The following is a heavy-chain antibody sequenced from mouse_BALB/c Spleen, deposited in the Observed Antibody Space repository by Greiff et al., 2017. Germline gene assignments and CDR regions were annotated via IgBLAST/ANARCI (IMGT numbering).Heavy chain of an antibody. CDR3: ARSASYYAMDY. CDR2: INPYNDGT. D-gene: IGHD6-1*01. CDR1: GYTFTSYV. J-gene: IGHJ4*01. V-gene: IGHV1-14*01. Sequence: EVQLQQSGPELVKPGASVKMSCKASGYTFTSYVMHWVKQKPGQGLEWIGYINPYNDGTKYNEKFKGKATLTSDKSSSTAYMELSSLTSEDSAVYYCARSASYYAMDYWGQGTSVTVSS.